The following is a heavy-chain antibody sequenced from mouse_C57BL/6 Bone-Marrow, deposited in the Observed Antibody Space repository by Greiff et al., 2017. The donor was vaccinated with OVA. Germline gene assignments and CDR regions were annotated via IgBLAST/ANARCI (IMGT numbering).Heavy chain of an antibody. Sequence: VQLKESGAELVRPGASVKLSCTASGFNIKDDYMHWVKQRPEQGLEWIGWIDPENGDTEYGSKFQGKATIQADTDSNTAYLQLRSLTSEDTAVYYCTSYGNFDYWGQGTTLTVSS. CDR3: TSYGNFDY. D-gene: IGHD2-1*01. J-gene: IGHJ2*01. CDR2: IDPENGDT. V-gene: IGHV14-4*01. CDR1: GFNIKDDY.